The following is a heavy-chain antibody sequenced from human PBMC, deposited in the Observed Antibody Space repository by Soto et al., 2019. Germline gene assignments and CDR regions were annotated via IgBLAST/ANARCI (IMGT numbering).Heavy chain of an antibody. CDR1: GFTFSSYA. CDR2: ISGSGGST. CDR3: ARETEVTPGPYYYYYGMDV. Sequence: EVQLLESGGGLVQPGGSLRLSCAASGFTFSSYAMSWVRQAPGKGLEWVSAISGSGGSTYYADSVKGRFTISRDNSKNTLYLQMNSLRAEDTAVYYCARETEVTPGPYYYYYGMDVWGQGTTVTVSS. V-gene: IGHV3-23*01. D-gene: IGHD4-4*01. J-gene: IGHJ6*02.